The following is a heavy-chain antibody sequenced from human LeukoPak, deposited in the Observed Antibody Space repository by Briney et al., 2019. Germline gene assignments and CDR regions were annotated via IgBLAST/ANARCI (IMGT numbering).Heavy chain of an antibody. D-gene: IGHD2-2*01. V-gene: IGHV3-9*01. Sequence: PGRSLRLSCAASGFTFRSFGMHWVRQAPGKGLEWVSSISWSGDRMGYADAVKGRFTISRDNAKNSLFLQMNSLRVEDTALYYCAKDLGGSATTVWGQGTLVTVSS. CDR2: ISWSGDRM. CDR1: GFTFRSFG. J-gene: IGHJ4*02. CDR3: AKDLGGSATTV.